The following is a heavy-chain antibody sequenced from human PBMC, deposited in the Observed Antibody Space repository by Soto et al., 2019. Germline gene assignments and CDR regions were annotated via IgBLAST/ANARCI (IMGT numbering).Heavy chain of an antibody. Sequence: QVQLAQSGAEERKPGASVKVSCEATGYTCTAYAMHWVRQAPGQRLEWMGWINPANGNTKYSQKFQGRLTITSDTSANTVYMELNSLTSEDTAMYYCTRSATSPYGGLIGPFDYWGQGNLVTVSS. V-gene: IGHV1-3*05. CDR3: TRSATSPYGGLIGPFDY. D-gene: IGHD3-16*02. J-gene: IGHJ4*02. CDR1: GYTCTAYA. CDR2: INPANGNT.